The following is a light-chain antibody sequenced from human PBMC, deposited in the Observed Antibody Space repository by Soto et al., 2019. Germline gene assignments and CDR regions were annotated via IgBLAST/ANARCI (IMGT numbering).Light chain of an antibody. CDR1: QSISNSN. CDR2: GAS. V-gene: IGKV3-20*01. J-gene: IGKJ3*01. CDR3: QHYGGSPGT. Sequence: EIVLTQSPGTLSLSPGETAALSCRASQSISNSNLAWYQQRPGQAPRLLIDGASSRATGIPDRFSGSGSRTDFTLTISRLEPEDFAVYYCQHYGGSPGTFGPGTRVDF.